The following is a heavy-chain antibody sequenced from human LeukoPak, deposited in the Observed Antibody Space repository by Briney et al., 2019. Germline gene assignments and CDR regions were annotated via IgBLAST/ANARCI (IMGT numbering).Heavy chain of an antibody. CDR1: GFNFDEYP. V-gene: IGHV3-43*02. J-gene: IGHJ4*02. CDR2: INGNGGST. Sequence: PGGSLRRSCAASGFNFDEYPMHWVRQAPGKGLEWVAAINGNGGSTDYADSVKGRCTISRDNNKNSLFLQMNSLRTEDTALYYCAKFYGSGTYFNNYFDYWGQGTLVTVSS. CDR3: AKFYGSGTYFNNYFDY. D-gene: IGHD3-10*01.